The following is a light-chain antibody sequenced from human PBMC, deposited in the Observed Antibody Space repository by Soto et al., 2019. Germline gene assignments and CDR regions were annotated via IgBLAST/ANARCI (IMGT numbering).Light chain of an antibody. CDR1: QSVSSN. Sequence: EIVVTQSPGTLSVSPGERATLSCRARQSVSSNLAWYQQKPGQAPRLLIYGASTRATGIPARFSGSGYGTEFTLTISSLQSEDFAVYSCQQYHDWPYTFGQGTNLEIK. CDR2: GAS. CDR3: QQYHDWPYT. J-gene: IGKJ2*01. V-gene: IGKV3-15*01.